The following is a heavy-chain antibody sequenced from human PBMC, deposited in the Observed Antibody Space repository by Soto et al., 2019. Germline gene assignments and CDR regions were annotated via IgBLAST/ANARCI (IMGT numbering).Heavy chain of an antibody. CDR2: ISSSGSNI. CDR3: TRERGYYGSGTQYYFGY. V-gene: IGHV3-48*03. J-gene: IGHJ4*02. D-gene: IGHD3-10*01. CDR1: GFIFSSYE. Sequence: GGSLRLSCAASGFIFSSYEMNWVRQAPGKGLEWVSYISSSGSNIYYADSVKGRFTISRDNAKNSLYLQMNSLRAEDTAVYYCTRERGYYGSGTQYYFGYWGQGTLVTVSS.